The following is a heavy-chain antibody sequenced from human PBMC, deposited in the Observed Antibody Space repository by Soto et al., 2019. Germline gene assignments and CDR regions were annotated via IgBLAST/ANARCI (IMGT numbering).Heavy chain of an antibody. Sequence: WASVKVSCKASGYTFTGYYMHWVRQAPGQGLEWMGWINPNSGGTNYAQKFQGRVTMTRDTSISTAYMELSRLRSDDTAVYYCARVTYYYDSSALSQARAEYFQHWGQGTLVTVSS. V-gene: IGHV1-2*02. CDR1: GYTFTGYY. J-gene: IGHJ1*01. CDR2: INPNSGGT. CDR3: ARVTYYYDSSALSQARAEYFQH. D-gene: IGHD3-22*01.